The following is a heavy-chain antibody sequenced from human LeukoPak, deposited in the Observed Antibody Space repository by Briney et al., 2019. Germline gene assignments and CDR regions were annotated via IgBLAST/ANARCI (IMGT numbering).Heavy chain of an antibody. D-gene: IGHD6-19*01. V-gene: IGHV4-4*02. CDR3: ARPYTSDYRGAFDI. J-gene: IGHJ3*02. CDR1: GDSISRSNW. Sequence: SETLSPTCAVSGDSISRSNWWSWVRRSPGKGLEWIGEVYHSGNTKVNPSLKSRVTMSVDRSKSQFSLNLNSVTAADTAVYYCARPYTSDYRGAFDIWGQGTMVTVSS. CDR2: VYHSGNT.